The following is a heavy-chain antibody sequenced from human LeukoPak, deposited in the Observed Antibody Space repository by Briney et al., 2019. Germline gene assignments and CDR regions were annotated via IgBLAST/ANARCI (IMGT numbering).Heavy chain of an antibody. J-gene: IGHJ4*02. CDR3: ARAMYYFEY. CDR1: GFPFSSYN. Sequence: PGESLRLSCVGSGFPFSSYNMNWVRQAPGNGLEWVSYISSSSSSIYYADSVKGRFTISRDNAKNSLYLQMNSLRDEDTAVYSCARAMYYFEYWGQGTLVTVSS. V-gene: IGHV3-48*02. CDR2: ISSSSSSI.